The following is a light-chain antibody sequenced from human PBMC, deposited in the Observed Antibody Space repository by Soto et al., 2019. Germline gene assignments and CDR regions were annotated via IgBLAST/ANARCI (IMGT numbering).Light chain of an antibody. CDR3: QQRNNWPET. CDR1: QSVRSH. V-gene: IGKV3-11*01. Sequence: DIVLTQYPSTVSLSPGQRVTLSCRASQSVRSHLAWYQQKPGQAPRLLMYDTSNMATGIPVRFSGSGSGTDFTLTISNLQPEDFAVYYCQQRNNWPETFGQGTKVEIK. J-gene: IGKJ2*01. CDR2: DTS.